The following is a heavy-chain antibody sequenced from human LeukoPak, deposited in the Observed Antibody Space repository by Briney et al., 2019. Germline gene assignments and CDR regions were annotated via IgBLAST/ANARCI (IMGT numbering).Heavy chain of an antibody. V-gene: IGHV4-59*01. CDR1: GGSISSYY. Sequence: PSETLSLTCTVSGGSISSYYWSWIRQPPGKGLEWIGYLYYSGSTNYNPSLKSRVTISVDTSKNQVSLKLTSVTAADTAVYYCAKVASGSYLVSWGQGTLVTVSS. CDR2: LYYSGST. CDR3: AKVASGSYLVS. D-gene: IGHD1-26*01. J-gene: IGHJ4*02.